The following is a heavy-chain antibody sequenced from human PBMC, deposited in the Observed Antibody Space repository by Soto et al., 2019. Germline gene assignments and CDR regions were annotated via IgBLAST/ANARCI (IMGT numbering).Heavy chain of an antibody. CDR3: ASVLIRSYSNSFDI. Sequence: PTETLSLTCTVSGGSISSGGYYWSWIRQLPGKGLEWIGYIYYSGSTYYNPSLKSRITISVDTSKHQFSLKLSSVTAADTAVYYCASVLIRSYSNSFDIWGQGTMVTVSS. J-gene: IGHJ3*02. CDR2: IYYSGST. CDR1: GGSISSGGYY. V-gene: IGHV4-31*03. D-gene: IGHD1-26*01.